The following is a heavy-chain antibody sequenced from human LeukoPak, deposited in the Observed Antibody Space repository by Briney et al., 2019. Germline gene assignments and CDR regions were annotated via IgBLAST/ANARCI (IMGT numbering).Heavy chain of an antibody. V-gene: IGHV4-39*01. CDR2: IYYSGST. J-gene: IGHJ4*02. CDR1: GGSSSSSSYY. D-gene: IGHD3-10*01. CDR3: TRLPFRRGVGICFDY. Sequence: SETLSLTCTVSGGSSSSSSYYWGWIRQPPGKGLEWIGSIYYSGSTYYNPSLKSRVTISVDTSKNQFSLKLSSVTAADTAVYYCTRLPFRRGVGICFDYWGQGTLVTVSS.